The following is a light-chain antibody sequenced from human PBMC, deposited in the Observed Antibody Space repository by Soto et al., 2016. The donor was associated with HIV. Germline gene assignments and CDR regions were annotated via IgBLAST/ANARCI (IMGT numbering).Light chain of an antibody. J-gene: IGLJ2*01. CDR3: QVWDASTDLVV. CDR2: DDS. CDR1: NVGSKG. V-gene: IGLV3-21*03. Sequence: SYELTQPPSLSVAPRKTARITCGGNNVGSKGVQWYQQKPGQAPILVLYDDSDRPSGIPERFSGSNSGDTATLTISRVEAGDEADYYCQVWDASTDLVVFGGGTKLTVL.